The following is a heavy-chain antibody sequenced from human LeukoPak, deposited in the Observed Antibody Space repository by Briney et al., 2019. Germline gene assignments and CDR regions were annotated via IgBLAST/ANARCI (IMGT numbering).Heavy chain of an antibody. V-gene: IGHV6-1*01. CDR3: AREVGNVFGY. CDR1: GDSVSRNTAA. CDR2: TYYTSKRYH. Sequence: SQTLSLTCGISGDSVSRNTAAWNWIRQSPSRGLEWLGRTYYTSKRYHDYALSVKSRITINPDTSKNQVSLQLNSVSPEDTAVYYCAREVGNVFGYWGQGTLVTVSS. D-gene: IGHD3-22*01. J-gene: IGHJ4*02.